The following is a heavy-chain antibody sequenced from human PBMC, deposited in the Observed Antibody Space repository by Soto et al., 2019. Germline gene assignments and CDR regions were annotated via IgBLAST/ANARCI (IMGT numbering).Heavy chain of an antibody. CDR1: GGSISSYY. V-gene: IGHV4-59*01. J-gene: IGHJ4*02. CDR2: IYYSGST. CDR3: AREGKDGYSYGTGFDY. Sequence: SETLSLTCTVSGGSISSYYWSWIRQPPGKGLEWIGYIYYSGSTNYNPSLKSRVTISVDTSKNQFSLKLSSVTAADTAVYYCAREGKDGYSYGTGFDYWGQGTLVTVSS. D-gene: IGHD5-18*01.